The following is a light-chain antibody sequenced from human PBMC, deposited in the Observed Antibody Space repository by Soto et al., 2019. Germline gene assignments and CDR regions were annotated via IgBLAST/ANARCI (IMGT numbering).Light chain of an antibody. Sequence: DIQMTQSPSSLSASLGETVTITCRASQNIGFYLNWYQHKPGTAPNLLIYAASTLRSGVPSRFSGSGSGTDFTLTISNLQPEDFATYYCQQSHTTPLTFGGGTKVDIK. CDR3: QQSHTTPLT. CDR2: AAS. J-gene: IGKJ4*01. CDR1: QNIGFY. V-gene: IGKV1-39*01.